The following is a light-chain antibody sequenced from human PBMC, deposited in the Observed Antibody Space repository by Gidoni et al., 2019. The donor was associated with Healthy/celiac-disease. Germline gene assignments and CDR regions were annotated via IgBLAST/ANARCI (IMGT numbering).Light chain of an antibody. V-gene: IGLV1-44*01. CDR2: SNN. J-gene: IGLJ2*01. CDR1: SSTIGSNT. CDR3: AAWDDSLNDVV. Sequence: QSVLTQPPSASGTPGPRVTISCSGSSSTIGSNTVNWYPQLPETAPKVLIYSNNQRPSGVPVRFSGSKSGTSASLAISGLQSEDEADYYCAAWDDSLNDVVFGGGTKVTVL.